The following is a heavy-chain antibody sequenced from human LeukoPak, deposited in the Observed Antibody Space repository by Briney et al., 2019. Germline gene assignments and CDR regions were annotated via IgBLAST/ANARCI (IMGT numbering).Heavy chain of an antibody. CDR3: ARHIAAAGRRFDY. V-gene: IGHV4-59*08. CDR1: GGSISSYY. CDR2: IYYSGST. Sequence: SETLSLTCTVSGGSISSYYWSWIRQPPGKGLEWIGYIYYSGSTNYNPSLKRRVTISVDTSKNQFSLKLSSVTAADTAVYYCARHIAAAGRRFDYWGQGTLVTVSS. D-gene: IGHD6-13*01. J-gene: IGHJ4*02.